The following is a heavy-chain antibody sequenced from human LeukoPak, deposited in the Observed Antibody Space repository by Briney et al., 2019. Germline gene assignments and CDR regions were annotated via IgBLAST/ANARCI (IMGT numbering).Heavy chain of an antibody. CDR3: ARGLELSSGAFDI. CDR2: IYHSGST. V-gene: IGHV4-30-2*01. CDR1: GGSVSSGGYS. J-gene: IGHJ3*02. D-gene: IGHD1-7*01. Sequence: PSETLSLTCAVSGGSVSSGGYSWSWIRQPPGKGLEWIGYIYHSGSTYYNPSLKSRVTISVDRSKNQFSLKLSSVTAADTAVYYCARGLELSSGAFDIWGQGTMVTVSS.